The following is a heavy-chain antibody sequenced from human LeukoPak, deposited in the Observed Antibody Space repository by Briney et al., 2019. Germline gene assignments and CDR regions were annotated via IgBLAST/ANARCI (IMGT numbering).Heavy chain of an antibody. J-gene: IGHJ5*02. CDR2: IYYSGST. Sequence: SETLSLTCTVSGGSISSYYWSWIRQPPGKGLEWIGYIYYSGSTNYNPSLKSRVTISVDTSKNQFSLKLSSVTAADTAVYYCAGRRRTGIAAAAPHWFDPWGQGTLVTVSS. V-gene: IGHV4-59*12. D-gene: IGHD6-13*01. CDR1: GGSISSYY. CDR3: AGRRRTGIAAAAPHWFDP.